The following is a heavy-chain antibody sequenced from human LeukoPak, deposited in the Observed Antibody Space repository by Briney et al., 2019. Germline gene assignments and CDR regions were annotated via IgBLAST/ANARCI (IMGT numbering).Heavy chain of an antibody. D-gene: IGHD2-2*01. V-gene: IGHV3-23*01. J-gene: IGHJ4*02. CDR3: AKDSLSQYCSSTSCRFDY. CDR2: ISGSGGST. CDR1: GFTFSSYA. Sequence: GGSLRLPCAASGFTFSSYAMSWVRQAPGKGLEWVSAISGSGGSTYYADSVKGRFTISRDNSKNTLYLQMNSLRAEDTAVYYCAKDSLSQYCSSTSCRFDYWGQGTLVTVSS.